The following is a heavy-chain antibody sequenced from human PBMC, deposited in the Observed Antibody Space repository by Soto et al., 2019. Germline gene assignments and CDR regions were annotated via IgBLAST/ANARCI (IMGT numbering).Heavy chain of an antibody. CDR1: GGSISSGGYY. CDR2: IYYSGST. Sequence: SETLSLTCTVSGGSISSGGYYWSWIRQHPGKGLEWIGYIYYSGSTYYNPSLKSRVTISVDTSKNRFSLKLSSVTAADTAVYYCARGYVRGLGYYYYGMDVWGQGTTVT. V-gene: IGHV4-31*03. J-gene: IGHJ6*02. D-gene: IGHD3-16*01. CDR3: ARGYVRGLGYYYYGMDV.